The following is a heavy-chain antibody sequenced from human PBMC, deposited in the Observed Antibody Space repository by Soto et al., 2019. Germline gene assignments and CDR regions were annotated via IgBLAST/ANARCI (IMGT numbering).Heavy chain of an antibody. CDR1: GDSASSNSAA. J-gene: IGHJ6*02. CDR3: ARGMYGSSWYYYAMDV. Sequence: SQTLSLTCAISGDSASSNSAAWHWIRQSPSRGLEWLGRTHYMSKWYNDYAVSVKTRITINPDTSKNQFSLQLNSVTPEDTAVYYCARGMYGSSWYYYAMDVWGQGTTVTVSS. D-gene: IGHD6-13*01. CDR2: THYMSKWYN. V-gene: IGHV6-1*01.